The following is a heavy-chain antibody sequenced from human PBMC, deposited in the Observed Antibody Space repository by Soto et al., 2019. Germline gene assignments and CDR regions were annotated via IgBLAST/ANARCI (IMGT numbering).Heavy chain of an antibody. CDR3: SRSQGSSTSLEIFYYYYYGMDG. J-gene: IGHJ6*02. CDR1: GGTFSSYA. D-gene: IGHD2-2*01. CDR2: IIPISDTT. V-gene: IGHV1-69*01. Sequence: QVQLVQSGAEVKKPGSSLKVSCKASGGTFSSYAISWVRQAPGQGLEWMGGIIPISDTTNYAQKFQGRVTITADESTSTAYMELSSLRSEGTAVYYCSRSQGSSTSLEIFYYYYYGMDGWGQGTTVTVTS.